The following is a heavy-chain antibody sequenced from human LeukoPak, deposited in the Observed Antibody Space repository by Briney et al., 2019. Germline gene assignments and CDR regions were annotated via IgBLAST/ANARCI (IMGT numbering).Heavy chain of an antibody. D-gene: IGHD6-13*01. Sequence: GASVKVSCKTSGYTFTAYYLHWVRQAPGQGLEWMGWINPNSGGTNFAQKFQGRVTMTKDTSISTAYMELSRLTSDDTAVYYCARVGGDSSGWYGGYNWFDPWGQGTLVTVSS. CDR3: ARVGGDSSGWYGGYNWFDP. CDR2: INPNSGGT. CDR1: GYTFTAYY. V-gene: IGHV1-2*02. J-gene: IGHJ5*02.